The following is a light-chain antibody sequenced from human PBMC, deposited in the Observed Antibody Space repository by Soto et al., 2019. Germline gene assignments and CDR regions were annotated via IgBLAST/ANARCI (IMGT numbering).Light chain of an antibody. CDR2: KAS. V-gene: IGKV1-5*03. CDR3: RHYNSYSET. CDR1: QSISTW. J-gene: IGKJ1*01. Sequence: DIQMTQSPPTLSASVGVRVTITCRASQSISTWLAWYQQKPGKAPKLLIYKASSLESGVPSRFSGSGSGTEFTLTIRSLQPDDFATYYCRHYNSYSETFGQGTKVEIK.